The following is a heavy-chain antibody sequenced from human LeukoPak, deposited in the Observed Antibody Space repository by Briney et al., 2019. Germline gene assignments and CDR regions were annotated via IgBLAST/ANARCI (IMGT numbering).Heavy chain of an antibody. CDR3: TTHSGNDLRS. Sequence: GGSPRLSCATSGLTFTSAWLTWVRQAPGKGLEWVGRIKSKSVGETTDYAAPVEGRFTISRDDSENTLYLQMNSLKTEDTAVYYCTTHSGNDLRSWGQGTLVTVSS. D-gene: IGHD5-12*01. V-gene: IGHV3-15*01. J-gene: IGHJ5*02. CDR1: GLTFTSAW. CDR2: IKSKSVGETT.